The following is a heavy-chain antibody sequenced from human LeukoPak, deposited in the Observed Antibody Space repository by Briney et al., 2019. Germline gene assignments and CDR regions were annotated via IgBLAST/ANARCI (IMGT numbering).Heavy chain of an antibody. CDR3: AKNQGQWLVPVDY. V-gene: IGHV3-33*06. D-gene: IGHD6-19*01. Sequence: GGSLRLSCAASGFTFSNYDMHWVRQAPGKGLEWVAVIWYDGSNKYYADSVKGRFTISRDNSKNTLYLQMNNLRAEDTALYYCAKNQGQWLVPVDYWGQGTLVTVSS. CDR2: IWYDGSNK. CDR1: GFTFSNYD. J-gene: IGHJ4*02.